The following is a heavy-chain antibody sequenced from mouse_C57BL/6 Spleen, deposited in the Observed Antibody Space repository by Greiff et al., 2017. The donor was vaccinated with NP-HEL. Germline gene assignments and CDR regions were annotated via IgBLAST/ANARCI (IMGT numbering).Heavy chain of an antibody. D-gene: IGHD1-1*01. V-gene: IGHV3-6*01. J-gene: IGHJ2*01. CDR1: GYSITSGYY. Sequence: EVKLQESGPGLVKPSQSLSLTCSVTGYSITSGYYWNWIRQFPGNKLEWMGYISYDGSNNYNPSLKNRISITRDTSKNQFFLKLNSVTTEDTATEYCAREAIYYYGSSFDYWGQGTTLTVSS. CDR3: AREAIYYYGSSFDY. CDR2: ISYDGSN.